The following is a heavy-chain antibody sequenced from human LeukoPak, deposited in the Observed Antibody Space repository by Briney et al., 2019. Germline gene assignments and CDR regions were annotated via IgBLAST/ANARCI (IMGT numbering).Heavy chain of an antibody. CDR3: AKDSAIPGITGTSFGY. CDR1: GFTFSSYA. CDR2: ISGSGGST. Sequence: GGSLRLSCAASGFTFSSYAMSWVRQARGKGLEWVSAISGSGGSTYYADSVKGRFTISRDNSKNTLYLQMNSLRAEDTAVYYCAKDSAIPGITGTSFGYWGQGTLVTVSS. J-gene: IGHJ4*02. V-gene: IGHV3-23*01. D-gene: IGHD1-7*01.